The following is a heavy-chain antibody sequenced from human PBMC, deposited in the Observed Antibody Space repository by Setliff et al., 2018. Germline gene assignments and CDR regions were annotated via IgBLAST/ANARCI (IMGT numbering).Heavy chain of an antibody. CDR3: ARDQFSSGWYGAPESYFDR. J-gene: IGHJ4*02. Sequence: SETLSLTCNVSGDSMYGYYWSWIRQPPGKGPEWIGYIYKSGTTKYNPSLGSRISMSVDTSKNQFSLNLNYVTTADTAVYYCARDQFSSGWYGAPESYFDRWGQGVLVTVSS. V-gene: IGHV4-59*01. D-gene: IGHD6-19*01. CDR1: GDSMYGYY. CDR2: IYKSGTT.